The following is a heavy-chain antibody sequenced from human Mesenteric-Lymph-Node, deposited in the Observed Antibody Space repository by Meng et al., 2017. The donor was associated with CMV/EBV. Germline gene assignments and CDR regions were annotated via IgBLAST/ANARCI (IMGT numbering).Heavy chain of an antibody. J-gene: IGHJ3*01. D-gene: IGHD3-10*01. Sequence: ASVKVSCKSSGYTFSDFYIHWVRQAPGQGPEWMGWINPKSGGHMYAQKFEDRVTMTGDTSLSTADMEVRGLKNDDTAICYCARGALKQRLMGSPFDVWGQGTMVTVSS. CDR1: GYTFSDFY. CDR3: ARGALKQRLMGSPFDV. V-gene: IGHV1-2*02. CDR2: INPKSGGH.